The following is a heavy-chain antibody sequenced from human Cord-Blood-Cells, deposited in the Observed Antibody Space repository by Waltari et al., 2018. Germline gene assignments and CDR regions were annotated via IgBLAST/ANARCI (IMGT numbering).Heavy chain of an antibody. CDR2: ISSSSSYI. V-gene: IGHV3-21*01. J-gene: IGHJ4*02. CDR3: ARPYYDFWSGYYYFDY. Sequence: EVQLVESGGGLVKPGGSLRLSCAASGFTFSSYSMNWVRQAPGKGLEWVSSISSSSSYIYYADSVKGRFTISRDNAKNSLYPQMNSLRAEDTAVYYCARPYYDFWSGYYYFDYWGQGTLVTVSS. CDR1: GFTFSSYS. D-gene: IGHD3-3*01.